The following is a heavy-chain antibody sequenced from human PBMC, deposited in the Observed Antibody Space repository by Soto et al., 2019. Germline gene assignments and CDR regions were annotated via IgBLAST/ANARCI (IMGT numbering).Heavy chain of an antibody. D-gene: IGHD3-22*01. CDR2: ISYDGSNK. Sequence: GGSLILSCAASGFTFRSYGMPWVRQAPGKGLDWVAVISYDGSNKYYADSVKGRFTISRDNSKNTLYLQMNSLRAEDTAVYYCAKDRAYSPYDSSGHKLNYFDYWGQGTMVTVSS. CDR3: AKDRAYSPYDSSGHKLNYFDY. J-gene: IGHJ4*02. V-gene: IGHV3-30*18. CDR1: GFTFRSYG.